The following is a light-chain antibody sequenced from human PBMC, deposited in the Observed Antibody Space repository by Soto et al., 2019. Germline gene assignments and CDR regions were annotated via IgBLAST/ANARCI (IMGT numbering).Light chain of an antibody. CDR1: QSLLHITGETF. J-gene: IGKJ5*01. V-gene: IGKV2D-29*02. Sequence: DVVITHSPLSLSVTPLNPASISCKSRQSLLHITGETFLFWYLQKPGQSPQLLIYEVSTRVSGVPDRFSGSGSGTDFTLEISRVETDDVGIYYCMQSTQLPPTFGQGTRLEIK. CDR2: EVS. CDR3: MQSTQLPPT.